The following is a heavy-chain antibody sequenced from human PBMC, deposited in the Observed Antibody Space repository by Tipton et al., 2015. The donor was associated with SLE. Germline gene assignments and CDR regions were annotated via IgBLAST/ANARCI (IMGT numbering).Heavy chain of an antibody. CDR2: ISSSSSYT. CDR1: GFTFSDYY. D-gene: IGHD6-19*01. V-gene: IGHV3-11*05. Sequence: GSLRLSCAASGFTFSDYYMNWIRQSPGKGLEWVSYISSSSSYTNYADSVKGRFTISRDNAKNSLYLQMNSLRAEDTAVYFCARDSSGWSEAFDIWGQGTMVTVSS. CDR3: ARDSSGWSEAFDI. J-gene: IGHJ3*02.